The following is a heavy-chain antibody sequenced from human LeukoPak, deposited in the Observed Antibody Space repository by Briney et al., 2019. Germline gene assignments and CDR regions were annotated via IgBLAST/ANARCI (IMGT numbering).Heavy chain of an antibody. CDR3: AKKYSTGLDP. Sequence: PGGSLRLSCAASGFTFSSYAMSWVRQAPGKGLEWVSGISGSGGNTYYAHSAKGRFTISRDNSKNTLYLQMNSLRAEDTAVYYCAKKYSTGLDPWGQGTLVTVSS. J-gene: IGHJ5*02. CDR2: ISGSGGNT. V-gene: IGHV3-23*01. CDR1: GFTFSSYA. D-gene: IGHD1-26*01.